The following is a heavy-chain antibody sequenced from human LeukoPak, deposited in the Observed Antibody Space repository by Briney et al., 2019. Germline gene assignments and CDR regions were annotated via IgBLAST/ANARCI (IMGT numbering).Heavy chain of an antibody. CDR2: IYSGGST. V-gene: IGHV3-53*01. CDR3: ARAPFCGPGKFYYYYYYYMDV. CDR1: GFTVSSNY. Sequence: KTGGSLRLSCAASGFTVSSNYMSWVRQAPGKGLEWVSVIYSGGSTYYADSVKGRFTISRDNSKNTLYLQMNSLRAEDTAVYYCARAPFCGPGKFYYYYYYYMDVWGKGTTVTVSS. D-gene: IGHD2-21*01. J-gene: IGHJ6*03.